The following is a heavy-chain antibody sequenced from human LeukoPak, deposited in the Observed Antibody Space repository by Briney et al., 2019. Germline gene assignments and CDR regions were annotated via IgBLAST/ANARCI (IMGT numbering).Heavy chain of an antibody. D-gene: IGHD4-17*01. CDR2: ITAYNGNT. V-gene: IGHV1-18*01. J-gene: IGHJ4*02. CDR1: GYTFTRYP. Sequence: ASVICSCKASGYTFTRYPIRCVRQAPGQGLEWMGWITAYNGNTHYAQKLQGRVTMTTETSTSTDYLDLRGVRSDDTAVYYCARGYDYGYSVRDFAYSGQATLVTVSS. CDR3: ARGYDYGYSVRDFAY.